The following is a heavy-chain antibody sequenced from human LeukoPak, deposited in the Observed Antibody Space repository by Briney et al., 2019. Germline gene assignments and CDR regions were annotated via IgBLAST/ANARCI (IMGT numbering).Heavy chain of an antibody. J-gene: IGHJ5*02. CDR1: GYTFSTHW. V-gene: IGHV1-46*01. CDR3: ARDQSGEWDLLSGWWFDP. Sequence: ASVKVSCKTSGYTFSTHWMHWVRQAPGQGLEWMGTINPNGGFTSYAQKFQGRVTVTRDMSTSTVYMELSDLKSEDTAVYYCARDQSGEWDLLSGWWFDPWGQGTLVTVSS. CDR2: INPNGGFT. D-gene: IGHD1-26*01.